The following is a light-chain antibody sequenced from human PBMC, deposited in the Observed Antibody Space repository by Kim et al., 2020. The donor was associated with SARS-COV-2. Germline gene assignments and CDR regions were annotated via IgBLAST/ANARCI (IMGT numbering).Light chain of an antibody. CDR3: CSSGDTRILF. CDR1: SRDAGSHKF. Sequence: GQAITLSCTGISRDAGSHKFVSWYQQHPGKAPKLIIYEGTKRPSGVSARFSGSKSGDTASLIISGLQPEDEADYHCCSSGDTRILFFGGGTRLTVL. CDR2: EGT. V-gene: IGLV2-23*01. J-gene: IGLJ2*01.